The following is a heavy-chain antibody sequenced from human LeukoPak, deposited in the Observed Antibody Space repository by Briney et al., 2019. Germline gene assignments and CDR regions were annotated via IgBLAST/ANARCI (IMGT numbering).Heavy chain of an antibody. CDR1: GFPFSDYA. D-gene: IGHD2-2*01. J-gene: IGHJ4*02. Sequence: GGSLRLSCAASGFPFSDYAMTWVRQTPGKGLEWVSVISGGGDSADYADSMKGRFTISRDNSKNTLYLQMYSLRAKDTALYYCAKLGCTGTICYANYWGQGTLVTVSS. CDR2: ISGGGDSA. CDR3: AKLGCTGTICYANY. V-gene: IGHV3-23*01.